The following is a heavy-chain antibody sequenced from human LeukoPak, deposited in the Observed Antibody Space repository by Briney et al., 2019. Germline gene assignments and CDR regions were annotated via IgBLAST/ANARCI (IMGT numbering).Heavy chain of an antibody. Sequence: SETLSLTCTVSGGSISSSYWCWIRQPPRKGLECVGYIYYSGSTNYNPSLKSRVTISVDTSKNQFSLKLSSVTAADTAVYCCSRLSYDKSGSSIFNIWGQGTMVTVSS. CDR1: GGSISSSY. CDR3: SRLSYDKSGSSIFNI. D-gene: IGHD3-22*01. V-gene: IGHV4-59*01. J-gene: IGHJ3*02. CDR2: IYYSGST.